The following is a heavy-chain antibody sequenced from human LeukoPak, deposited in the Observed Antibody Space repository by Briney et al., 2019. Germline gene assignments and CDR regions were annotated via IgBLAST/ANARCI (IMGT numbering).Heavy chain of an antibody. D-gene: IGHD3-22*01. V-gene: IGHV4-39*07. CDR2: IYYSGST. Sequence: PSETLSLTCTVSGGSISSSSYYWGWIRQPPGKGLEWIGSIYYSGSTNYNPSLKSRVTISVDTSKNQFSLKLSSVTAADTAVYYCARGYDSSGYLYYYYYMDVWGKGTTATVSS. J-gene: IGHJ6*03. CDR3: ARGYDSSGYLYYYYYMDV. CDR1: GGSISSSSYY.